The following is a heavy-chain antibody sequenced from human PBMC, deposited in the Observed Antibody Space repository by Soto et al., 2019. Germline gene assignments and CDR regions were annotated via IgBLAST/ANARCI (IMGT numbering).Heavy chain of an antibody. D-gene: IGHD3-10*01. CDR2: ISAYNGNT. V-gene: IGHV1-18*04. J-gene: IGHJ6*02. CDR3: ARVRYYYGSGRVYYYYGMDV. CDR1: GYTFTSYG. Sequence: QVQLVQSGAEVKKPGASVKVSCKSSGYTFTSYGISWVRQAPGQGLEWMGWISAYNGNTNYAQKLQGRVTMTTDTSTSTAYMELRRLRSDDTAVYYCARVRYYYGSGRVYYYYGMDVWGQGTTVTVSS.